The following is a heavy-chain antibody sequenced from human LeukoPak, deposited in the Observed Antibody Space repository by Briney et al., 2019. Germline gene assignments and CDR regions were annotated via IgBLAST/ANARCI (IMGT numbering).Heavy chain of an antibody. CDR2: IGTAGDT. CDR3: ARNGILGIAAAVDV. J-gene: IGHJ6*04. D-gene: IGHD6-13*01. Sequence: TGGSLRLSCAASGFTFSSYDMHWVRQATGKGLEWVSAIGTAGDTYYPGSVKGRFTISRENAKNSLYLQMNSLRAEDTAVYYCARNGILGIAAAVDVWGKGTTVTVSS. CDR1: GFTFSSYD. V-gene: IGHV3-13*01.